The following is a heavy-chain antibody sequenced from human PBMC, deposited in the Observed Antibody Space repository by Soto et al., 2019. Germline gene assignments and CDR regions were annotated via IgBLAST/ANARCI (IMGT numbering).Heavy chain of an antibody. CDR3: ARRGTLSGRDAFEV. D-gene: IGHD5-12*01. Sequence: GESLKISCRGSGYYSSSYWIAWVRRKPGKGLEWLGSVYVSDSETKYSPSFQGQATISADRFTNTAYLHWSTLKASDTALYYCARRGTLSGRDAFEVWGEGTMVRVS. CDR2: VYVSDSET. V-gene: IGHV5-51*01. CDR1: GYYSSSYW. J-gene: IGHJ3*01.